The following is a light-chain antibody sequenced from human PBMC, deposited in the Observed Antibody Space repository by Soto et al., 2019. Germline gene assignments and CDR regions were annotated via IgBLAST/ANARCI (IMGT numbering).Light chain of an antibody. CDR2: AAS. Sequence: IQMTQSPSSLSASVGDRVTITCRASHNIDTYLNWYQQKPGKAPILLIYAASSLQSGVPSRFTGSGSGTDFTLTISSLHPEDFATYYCQQTYSLPPDITFGQGTRLDIK. CDR1: HNIDTY. J-gene: IGKJ5*01. CDR3: QQTYSLPPDIT. V-gene: IGKV1-39*01.